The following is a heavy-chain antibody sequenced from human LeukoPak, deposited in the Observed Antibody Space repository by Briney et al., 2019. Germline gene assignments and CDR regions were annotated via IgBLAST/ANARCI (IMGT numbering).Heavy chain of an antibody. D-gene: IGHD3-10*01. J-gene: IGHJ4*02. CDR1: GFTFTSST. V-gene: IGHV1-58*02. Sequence: GTSVKVSCTASGFTFTSSTIQWVRQARGQRLEWIGWIVVGSGNTNYAQKFQERVIITRDMSTTTVYMELSSLRSEDTAVYYCAGTPWFGELTLDYWGQGTLVTVSS. CDR3: AGTPWFGELTLDY. CDR2: IVVGSGNT.